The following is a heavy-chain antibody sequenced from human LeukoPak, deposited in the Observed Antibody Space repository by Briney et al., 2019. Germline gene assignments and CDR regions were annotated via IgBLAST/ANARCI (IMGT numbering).Heavy chain of an antibody. V-gene: IGHV3-23*01. CDR1: GFTFSSYS. D-gene: IGHD3-22*01. Sequence: GGSLRLSCAASGFTFSSYSMNWVRQAPGKGLEWVSAISGSGGSTYYADSVKGRFTISRDNSKNTLYLQMNSLRAEDTAVYYCAKVGYYDSSGYNDYWGQGTLVTVSS. CDR3: AKVGYYDSSGYNDY. J-gene: IGHJ4*02. CDR2: ISGSGGST.